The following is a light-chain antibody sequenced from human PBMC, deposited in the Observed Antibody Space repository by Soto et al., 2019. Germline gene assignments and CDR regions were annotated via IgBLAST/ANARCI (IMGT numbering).Light chain of an antibody. V-gene: IGKV4-1*01. Sequence: DIVMTQSPDSLAVSLGERGTINCKSSQSVLYSSNNKNYLAWYQQRPGQPPKLLIYWASTRESGVPDRFSGSGSGTDFTLTITSLQAEDVAVYYCQHYESTPPTFGQGTKLEIK. CDR3: QHYESTPPT. CDR2: WAS. J-gene: IGKJ2*01. CDR1: QSVLYSSNNKNY.